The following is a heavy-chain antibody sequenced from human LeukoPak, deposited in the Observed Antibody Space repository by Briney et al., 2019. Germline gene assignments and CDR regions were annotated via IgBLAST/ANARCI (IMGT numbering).Heavy chain of an antibody. CDR1: GFTVSSNY. CDR3: ARVGKTVLRYVDWLPGYFDY. D-gene: IGHD3-9*01. CDR2: IKQDGSEN. Sequence: GGSLRLSCAASGFTVSSNYMGWVRQAPGKGLEWVANIKQDGSENYYVDSVKGRFTISRDNAKNSLCLQMNYLRADDTAVYYCARVGKTVLRYVDWLPGYFDYWGQGTLVTVSS. J-gene: IGHJ4*02. V-gene: IGHV3-7*04.